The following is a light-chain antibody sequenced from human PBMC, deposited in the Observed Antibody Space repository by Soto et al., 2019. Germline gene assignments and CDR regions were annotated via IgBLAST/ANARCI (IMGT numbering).Light chain of an antibody. V-gene: IGKV1-5*03. Sequence: DFQTALSTSPLPASLGDSFTITCRADQSISTWLAWYQQKPGKAPNLLIYKASRLETGVPSRFSGSGSGTEFTLAISFLQPDDFATYYCQQYNSDSPLTFGGGTKVDIK. CDR2: KAS. CDR1: QSISTW. J-gene: IGKJ4*01. CDR3: QQYNSDSPLT.